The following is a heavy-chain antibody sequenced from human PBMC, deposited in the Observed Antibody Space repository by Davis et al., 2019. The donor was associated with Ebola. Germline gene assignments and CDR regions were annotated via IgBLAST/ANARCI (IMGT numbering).Heavy chain of an antibody. J-gene: IGHJ3*02. CDR2: IYPDDSAT. CDR1: AYRYW. CDR3: ARRGYYYDSSGYSSGAFDI. V-gene: IGHV5-51*01. D-gene: IGHD3-22*01. Sequence: GESLKISCTASAYRYWIGWVRQMPGKSLVWMGIIYPDDSATSFSPSFHGQVTISADKSIRTAYLQWSSLKASDTAMNYCARRGYYYDSSGYSSGAFDIWGQGTMVTVSS.